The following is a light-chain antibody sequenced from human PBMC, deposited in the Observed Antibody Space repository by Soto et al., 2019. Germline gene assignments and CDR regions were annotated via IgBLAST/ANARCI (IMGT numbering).Light chain of an antibody. CDR1: QSVGGH. J-gene: IGKJ5*01. V-gene: IGKV3-11*01. CDR3: QQRNNWPPSIT. Sequence: EIVLTQSPATVSLSPGERATLSCRASQSVGGHLAWYQQKPGQAPRLLIYDASDRATGIPARFSGSGSETDFTLTISSLEPDDFAVYYCQQRNNWPPSITFGQGTRLEIK. CDR2: DAS.